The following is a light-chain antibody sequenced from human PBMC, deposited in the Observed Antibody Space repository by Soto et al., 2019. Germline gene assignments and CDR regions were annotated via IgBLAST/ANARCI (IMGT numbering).Light chain of an antibody. CDR1: QSVSSSY. CDR3: QQYGSSPTST. V-gene: IGKV3-20*01. CDR2: GGS. J-gene: IGKJ2*01. Sequence: EIVLTQSPGTLSLSPGERATLSCRASQSVSSSYLAWYQQKPGQAPRLLIYGGSSRATGFPDRFSGSGSGTDFTLTISRLEPEDFAVYYCHCQQYGSSPTSTFGQGTKLEIK.